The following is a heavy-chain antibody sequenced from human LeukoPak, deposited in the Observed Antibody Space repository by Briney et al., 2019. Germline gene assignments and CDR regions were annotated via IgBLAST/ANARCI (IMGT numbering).Heavy chain of an antibody. V-gene: IGHV3-23*01. CDR1: GFTFSSYG. CDR3: AKDLRALVVVITPYYFDY. CDR2: ISGSGGST. J-gene: IGHJ4*02. Sequence: GSLRLSCAASGFTFSSYGMSWVRQAPGKGLEWVSAISGSGGSTYYADSVKGRFTISRDNSKNTLYLQMNSLRAEDTAVYYCAKDLRALVVVITPYYFDYWGQGTLVTVSS. D-gene: IGHD3-22*01.